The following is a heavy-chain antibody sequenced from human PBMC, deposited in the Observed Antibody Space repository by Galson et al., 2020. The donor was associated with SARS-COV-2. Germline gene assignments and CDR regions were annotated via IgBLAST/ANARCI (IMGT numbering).Heavy chain of an antibody. CDR1: GYSFTSYW. Sequence: KIGESLKISCKGSGYSFTSYWIGWVRQMPGKGLEWMGIIYPGDSDTRYSPSFQGQVTISADKSISTAYLQWSSLKASDTAMYYCARRHRDYCCGGSCYSDWFDPWGQGTLVTVSS. D-gene: IGHD2-15*01. V-gene: IGHV5-51*01. CDR3: ARRHRDYCCGGSCYSDWFDP. J-gene: IGHJ5*02. CDR2: IYPGDSDT.